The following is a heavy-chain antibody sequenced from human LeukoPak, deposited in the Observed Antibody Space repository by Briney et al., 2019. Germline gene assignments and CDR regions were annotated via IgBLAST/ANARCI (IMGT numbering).Heavy chain of an antibody. CDR3: AVERRYKWNYLDF. V-gene: IGHV4-31*11. CDR2: IFDSGST. CDR1: GGSISTGGYY. J-gene: IGHJ4*02. D-gene: IGHD1-20*01. Sequence: SETLSLTCAVSGGSISTGGYYRSWIRQLPGTGLEWLRYIFDSGSTYYNPSLKTRLTIAVDTSKTQFSLNLTSVNAADTAVYYWAVERRYKWNYLDFWGQGTLVTVSS.